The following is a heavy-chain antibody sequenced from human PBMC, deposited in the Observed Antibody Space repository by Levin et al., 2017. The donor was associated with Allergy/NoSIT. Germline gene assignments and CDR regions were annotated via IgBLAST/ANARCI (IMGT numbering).Heavy chain of an antibody. J-gene: IGHJ6*02. CDR1: GYSFNGYY. CDR2: INPNSGGT. Sequence: ASVKVSCKASGYSFNGYYMHWVRQAPGQGLEWMGWINPNSGGTNYAQKFQGRVTMTRDPSISTAYMELSRLKSDDTAVYYCAKSITIFGVVDAGGYYYYGMGVWGQGTTVTVSS. V-gene: IGHV1-2*02. D-gene: IGHD3-3*01. CDR3: AKSITIFGVVDAGGYYYYGMGV.